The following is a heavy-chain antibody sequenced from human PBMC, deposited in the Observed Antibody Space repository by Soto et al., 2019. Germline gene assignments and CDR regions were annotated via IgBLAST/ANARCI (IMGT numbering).Heavy chain of an antibody. CDR1: GYNFTSYY. CDR2: INPSGGST. V-gene: IGHV1-46*01. J-gene: IGHJ2*01. Sequence: QVQLVKSGAEVKKPGASVKVSCKASGYNFTSYYMHWVRQAPGQVLEWKGIINPSGGSTSYAQKFQGRVTITRDTSKSTVYMELSSLSFEDTAVYYCAREPHGLITMVRGDWYFDLLGRGTLVTVSS. CDR3: AREPHGLITMVRGDWYFDL. D-gene: IGHD3-10*01.